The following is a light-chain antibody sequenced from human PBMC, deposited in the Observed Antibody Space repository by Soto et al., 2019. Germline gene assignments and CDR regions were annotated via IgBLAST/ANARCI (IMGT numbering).Light chain of an antibody. Sequence: DIVMTQSPDSLAVSLGERATINCKSSQSVLYSSNNKNYLVWYQQKPGQPPKLLIYWASTRESGVPDRFSGSGSGKDFTLTISSLQAEDVAVYFCQQNFNTPITFGQGTRLEIK. J-gene: IGKJ5*01. CDR3: QQNFNTPIT. V-gene: IGKV4-1*01. CDR2: WAS. CDR1: QSVLYSSNNKNY.